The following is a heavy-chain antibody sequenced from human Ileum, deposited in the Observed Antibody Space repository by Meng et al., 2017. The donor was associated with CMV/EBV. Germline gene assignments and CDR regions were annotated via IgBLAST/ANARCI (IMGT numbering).Heavy chain of an antibody. CDR3: ARVGGSYAFDI. CDR2: IYYSGST. D-gene: IGHD3-10*01. J-gene: IGHJ3*02. Sequence: CTVSGASITSGGYSWSWIRQHPGKGLEWIGYIYYSGSTYYNPSLKSRVTISVDTSKNQFSLKLSSVTAADTAVFYCARVGGSYAFDIWGQGTMVTVSS. V-gene: IGHV4-31*03. CDR1: GASITSGGYS.